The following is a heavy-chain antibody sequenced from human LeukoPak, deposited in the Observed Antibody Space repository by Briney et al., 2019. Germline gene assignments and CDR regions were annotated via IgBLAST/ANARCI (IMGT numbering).Heavy chain of an antibody. D-gene: IGHD3-10*01. CDR3: ARFRAGVGEPYGDY. V-gene: IGHV1-18*01. CDR2: ISAYNGNT. J-gene: IGHJ4*02. Sequence: ASVKVSCKASGYTFTSYGISWVRQAPGQGLEWMGWISAYNGNTNYAQKLQGRVTMTTDTSTSTAYMELRSLRSNDTAVYYCARFRAGVGEPYGDYWGQGALVAVSS. CDR1: GYTFTSYG.